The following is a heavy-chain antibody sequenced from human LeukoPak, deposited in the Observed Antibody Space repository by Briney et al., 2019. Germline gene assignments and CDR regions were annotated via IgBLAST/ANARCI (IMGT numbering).Heavy chain of an antibody. CDR3: ARVGATTWY. CDR2: INSDGSST. CDR1: GFTFSSYW. J-gene: IGHJ4*02. D-gene: IGHD1-26*01. V-gene: IGHV3-74*01. Sequence: PGGSLRLSCLASGFTFSSYWMQWVRQAPGKGLVWVSRINSDGSSTNYANSVKGRFTISRDNAKNTLYLQVNSLRAEDTAVYYCARVGATTWYWGQGTLVTVSS.